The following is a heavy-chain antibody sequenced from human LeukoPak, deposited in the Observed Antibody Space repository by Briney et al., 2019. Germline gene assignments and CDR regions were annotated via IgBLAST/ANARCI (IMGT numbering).Heavy chain of an antibody. V-gene: IGHV3-11*04. CDR2: ISGNGGVI. CDR1: GFTFSDNY. D-gene: IGHD1-1*01. J-gene: IGHJ4*02. CDR3: ARDPRTVRI. Sequence: GGSLRLSCAASGFTFSDNYMTWVRQAPGKGLEWLSYISGNGGVIQYANSVKGRFTISRDNAKNLLYLQMDSLRVEDTAIYYCARDPRTVRIWGQGTLVTVSS.